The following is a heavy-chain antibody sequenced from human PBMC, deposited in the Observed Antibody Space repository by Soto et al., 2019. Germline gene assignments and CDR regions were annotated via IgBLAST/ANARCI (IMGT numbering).Heavy chain of an antibody. J-gene: IGHJ4*02. D-gene: IGHD2-15*01. CDR3: ARVTTVVVVAALDY. CDR1: GYTFTGYY. CDR2: INPNSGGT. Sequence: ASVKVSCKASGYTFTGYYMHWVRQAPGQGLEWMGWINPNSGGTNYAQKFQGRVTMTRDTSISTAYMELSRLRSDDTAVYYCARVTTVVVVAALDYWGRGTLVTVSS. V-gene: IGHV1-2*02.